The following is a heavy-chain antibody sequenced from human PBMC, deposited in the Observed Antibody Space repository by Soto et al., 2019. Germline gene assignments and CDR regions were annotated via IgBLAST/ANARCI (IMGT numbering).Heavy chain of an antibody. V-gene: IGHV4-39*01. Sequence: PSETLSLTCTVSGGSISSSSYYWGWIRQPPGKGLEWIGSIYYSGSTYYNPSLKSRVTISVDTSKNQFSLKLSSVTAADTAVYYCARRIWDRRINYYSPPNYFDYWGQGTLVTVSS. CDR3: ARRIWDRRINYYSPPNYFDY. CDR2: IYYSGST. J-gene: IGHJ4*02. CDR1: GGSISSSSYY. D-gene: IGHD3-22*01.